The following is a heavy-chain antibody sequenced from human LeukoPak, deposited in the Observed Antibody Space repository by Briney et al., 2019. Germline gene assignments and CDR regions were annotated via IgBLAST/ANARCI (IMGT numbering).Heavy chain of an antibody. CDR3: ARDLAVAGTGWFDP. CDR1: GYTFTGYY. D-gene: IGHD6-19*01. V-gene: IGHV1-2*02. J-gene: IGHJ5*02. Sequence: GASVTVSCKASGYTFTGYYMHWVRQAPGQGLEWMGWINPNSGGTNYAQKFQGRVTMTRDTSISTAYMELSRLRSDDTAVYYCARDLAVAGTGWFDPWGQGTLVTVSS. CDR2: INPNSGGT.